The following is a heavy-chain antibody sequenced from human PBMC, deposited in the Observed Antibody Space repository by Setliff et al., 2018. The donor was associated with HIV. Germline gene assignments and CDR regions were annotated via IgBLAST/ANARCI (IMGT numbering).Heavy chain of an antibody. V-gene: IGHV4-34*01. Sequence: PSETLSLTCAVYGGSFGDQFWNWIRQSPGKGLEWIGEIHHGGGTNYNPSLKSRVTISVDTSTNQFSLKLSSVTAADTAVYYCARGRRSSGWYVYHWGQGTLVTVSS. D-gene: IGHD6-19*01. CDR2: IHHGGGT. CDR1: GGSFGDQF. CDR3: ARGRRSSGWYVYH. J-gene: IGHJ4*02.